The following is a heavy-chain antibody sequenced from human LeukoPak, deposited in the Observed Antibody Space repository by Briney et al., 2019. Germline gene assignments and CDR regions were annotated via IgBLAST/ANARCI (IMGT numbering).Heavy chain of an antibody. CDR2: IYYSGST. CDR3: ARHVGFITMVRGVINNNWFDP. Sequence: SETLSLTCTVSGGSISSYYWTWIRQPPGKGLEWIGYIYYSGSTNYNPSLKSRVTISVDTSKKQFSLKLSSVTAADTAVYYCARHVGFITMVRGVINNNWFDPWGQGTLVTVSS. D-gene: IGHD3-10*01. J-gene: IGHJ5*02. V-gene: IGHV4-59*08. CDR1: GGSISSYY.